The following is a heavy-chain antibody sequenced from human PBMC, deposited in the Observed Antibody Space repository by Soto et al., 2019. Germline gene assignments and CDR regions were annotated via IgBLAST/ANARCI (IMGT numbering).Heavy chain of an antibody. Sequence: LXLSCAASRFAFSPAWMTWVRQAPGKGLEWVALIKSKTSGETRAYAAPVKGRFTISRDDSENTVFLQMDSLKTEDTAVYYCVIDDAARGFGELDYWGRGTLVTVSS. J-gene: IGHJ4*02. CDR2: IKSKTSGETR. CDR3: VIDDAARGFGELDY. CDR1: RFAFSPAW. V-gene: IGHV3-15*01. D-gene: IGHD3-10*01.